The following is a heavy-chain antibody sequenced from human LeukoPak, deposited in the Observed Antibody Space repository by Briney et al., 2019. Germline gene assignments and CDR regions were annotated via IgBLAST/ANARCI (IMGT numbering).Heavy chain of an antibody. D-gene: IGHD2-15*01. V-gene: IGHV3-74*01. CDR2: SNSDGSRT. CDR1: GFTFSSYW. Sequence: PGGSLRLSCAASGFTFSSYWMHWVRQAPGKGLVWVSRSNSDGSRTSYADSVKGRFTISRDNVKNTLYLQMNSLRAEDTAVYYCARDSRQGWYVSMDVWGQGTTVTVSS. J-gene: IGHJ6*02. CDR3: ARDSRQGWYVSMDV.